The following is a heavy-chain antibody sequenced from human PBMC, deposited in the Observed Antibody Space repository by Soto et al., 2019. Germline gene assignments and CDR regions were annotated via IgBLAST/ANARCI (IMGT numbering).Heavy chain of an antibody. CDR1: GFTFISYA. CDR3: AREXAYYDFWSGYYFGWFDP. V-gene: IGHV3-30-3*01. D-gene: IGHD3-3*01. J-gene: IGHJ5*02. CDR2: ISYDGSNK. Sequence: GGSLRLSCAASGFTFISYAMHWVRQAPGKGLEWVAVISYDGSNKYYADSVKGRFTISRDNSKNTLYLQMNSLRAEDTAVYYCAREXAYYDFWSGYYFGWFDPWGQGTLVTVSS.